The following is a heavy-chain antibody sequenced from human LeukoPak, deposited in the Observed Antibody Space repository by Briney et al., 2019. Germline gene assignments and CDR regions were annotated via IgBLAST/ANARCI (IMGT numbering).Heavy chain of an antibody. Sequence: KPSETLSLTCTVSGGSISSYYWSWIRQPPGKGLEWIGYIYYSGSTNYNPSLKSRVPISVDTSKNQFSLKLSSVTAADTAVYYCASVPHITMVRGVTNRYYYYYGMDVWGQGTTVTVS. J-gene: IGHJ6*02. V-gene: IGHV4-59*08. D-gene: IGHD3-10*01. CDR3: ASVPHITMVRGVTNRYYYYYGMDV. CDR2: IYYSGST. CDR1: GGSISSYY.